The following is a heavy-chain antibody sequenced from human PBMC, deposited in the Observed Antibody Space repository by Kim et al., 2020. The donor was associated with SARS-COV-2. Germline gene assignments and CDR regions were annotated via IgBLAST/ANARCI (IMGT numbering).Heavy chain of an antibody. CDR1: GGSISSYY. J-gene: IGHJ6*02. V-gene: IGHV4-59*08. Sequence: SETLSLTCTVSGGSISSYYWSWIRQPPGKGLEWIGYIYYSGSTNYNPSLKSRVTISVDTSKNQFSLKLSSVTAADTAVYYCARHGGLDDFWSCYGAMGAFGYYYYGMDVWGQGTTVSVSS. CDR3: ARHGGLDDFWSCYGAMGAFGYYYYGMDV. D-gene: IGHD3-3*01. CDR2: IYYSGST.